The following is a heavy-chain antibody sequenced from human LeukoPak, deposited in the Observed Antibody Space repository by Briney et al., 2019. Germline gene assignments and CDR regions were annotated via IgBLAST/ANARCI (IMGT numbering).Heavy chain of an antibody. J-gene: IGHJ6*02. D-gene: IGHD1-1*01. V-gene: IGHV3-23*01. Sequence: GGSLRLSSAGSGFTFSSYEMTWVRQAPGKGLEWVSAISGSGDSTYYADSVKGRFTISRDNSKNTLHLQMNSMRAEDTAVYYCARSFWNDLEYYYNGLDVWGQGTTVTVSS. CDR2: ISGSGDST. CDR3: ARSFWNDLEYYYNGLDV. CDR1: GFTFSSYE.